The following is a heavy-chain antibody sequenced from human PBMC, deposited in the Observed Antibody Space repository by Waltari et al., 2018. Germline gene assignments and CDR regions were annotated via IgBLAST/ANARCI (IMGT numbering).Heavy chain of an antibody. CDR1: GGSFSGYY. CDR2: INHSGST. V-gene: IGHV4-34*01. CDR3: ARGLENGVAVAGHLKGGFDY. D-gene: IGHD6-19*01. Sequence: QVQLQQWGAGLLKPSETLSLTCAVYGGSFSGYYWSWIRQPPGKGLEWIGEINHSGSTNYNPSLKSRVTISVDTSKNQFSLKLSSVTAAETAVYYCARGLENGVAVAGHLKGGFDYWGQGTLVTVSS. J-gene: IGHJ4*02.